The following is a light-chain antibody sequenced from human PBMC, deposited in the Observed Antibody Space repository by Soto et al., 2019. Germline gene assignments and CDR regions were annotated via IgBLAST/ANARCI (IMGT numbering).Light chain of an antibody. CDR3: LQHKDYPYT. J-gene: IGKJ2*01. CDR2: AAS. CDR1: QSISSY. Sequence: DIQMTQSPSSLSASVGDRVTITWRASQSISSYLNWYQQKPGKAPKLLIYAASSLQSGVPSRFSAGGSGTEFILTISSLQPEDFATYYCLQHKDYPYTFGQGTKVDIK. V-gene: IGKV1-17*01.